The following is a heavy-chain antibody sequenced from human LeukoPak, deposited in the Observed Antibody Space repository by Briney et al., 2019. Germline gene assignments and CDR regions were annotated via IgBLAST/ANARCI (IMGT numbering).Heavy chain of an antibody. Sequence: ASVKVSCKASGYTFTGYYMHWVRQAPGQGLEWMGWINPNSGGTNYAQKFQGRVTMARDTSISTAYMELSRLRSDDTAVYYCAREAYASGSFRTDYYYMDVWGKGTTVTNSS. D-gene: IGHD3-10*01. CDR3: AREAYASGSFRTDYYYMDV. CDR2: INPNSGGT. V-gene: IGHV1-2*02. J-gene: IGHJ6*03. CDR1: GYTFTGYY.